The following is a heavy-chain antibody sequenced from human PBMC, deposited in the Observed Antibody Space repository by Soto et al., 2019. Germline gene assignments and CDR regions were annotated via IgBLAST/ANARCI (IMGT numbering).Heavy chain of an antibody. D-gene: IGHD6-25*01. Sequence: ASVKVSCKASGYTFTSYGISWVRQAPGQGLEWMGWISAYNGNTNYAQKLQGRVTMTTDTSTSTAYMELRSLRSDDTAVYYCARVRIAAAGPTPYYYYGMDVWGQGTTVTVSS. CDR1: GYTFTSYG. CDR3: ARVRIAAAGPTPYYYYGMDV. V-gene: IGHV1-18*04. CDR2: ISAYNGNT. J-gene: IGHJ6*02.